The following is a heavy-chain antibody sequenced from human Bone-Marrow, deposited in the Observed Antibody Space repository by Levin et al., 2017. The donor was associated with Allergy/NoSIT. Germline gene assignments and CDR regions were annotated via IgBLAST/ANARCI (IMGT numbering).Heavy chain of an antibody. CDR1: GFTFSSYA. V-gene: IGHV3-33*01. D-gene: IGHD6-13*01. CDR2: IWDDGRSK. CDR3: ARDPGYGSSWGAVDY. Sequence: GGSLRLSCAASGFTFSSYAMHWVRQAPGKGLEWVAVIWDDGRSKYYAGSVKGRFTISRDNSKTTLYLQMNSLRAEDTAVYYCARDPGYGSSWGAVDYWGQGTLVTVSS. J-gene: IGHJ4*02.